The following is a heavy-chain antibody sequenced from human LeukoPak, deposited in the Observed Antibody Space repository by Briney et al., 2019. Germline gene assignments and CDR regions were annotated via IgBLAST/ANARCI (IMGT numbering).Heavy chain of an antibody. V-gene: IGHV5-51*01. D-gene: IGHD2-2*01. Sequence: GESLKISCKGSGYIFTSYWIGWVRQMPGKGLEWMGIIYPGDSDTRYSPSFQGQVTISADKSISTAYLQWSSLKASDTAMYYCARSRYCSSTSCYPGPDLDYWGQGTLVTVSS. J-gene: IGHJ4*02. CDR2: IYPGDSDT. CDR1: GYIFTSYW. CDR3: ARSRYCSSTSCYPGPDLDY.